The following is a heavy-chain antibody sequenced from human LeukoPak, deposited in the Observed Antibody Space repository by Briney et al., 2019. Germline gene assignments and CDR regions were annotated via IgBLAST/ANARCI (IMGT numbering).Heavy chain of an antibody. J-gene: IGHJ4*02. D-gene: IGHD4-23*01. CDR1: GFTFSSYW. V-gene: IGHV3-7*01. Sequence: GGSLRLSCAASGFTFSSYWMSWVRQAPGEGLEWVANIKQDGSEKYYVDSVKGRFTISRDNAKNSLYLQMNSLRAEDTAVYYCARDPPGGGNPPPGVIVDYWGQGTLVTVSS. CDR2: IKQDGSEK. CDR3: ARDPPGGGNPPPGVIVDY.